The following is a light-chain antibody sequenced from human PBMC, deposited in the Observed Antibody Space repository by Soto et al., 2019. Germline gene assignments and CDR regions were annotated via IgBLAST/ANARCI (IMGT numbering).Light chain of an antibody. J-gene: IGLJ2*01. V-gene: IGLV4-69*01. CDR3: QTWGTGIRV. CDR2: LNSDGSH. Sequence: QLVLTQSPSASASLGASVKLTCTLSSGHSSYAIARHQQQPEKGPRYLMKLNSDGSHSKGDGIPDRFSGSNSGTERYLTISSLQSEDEADYYCQTWGTGIRVFGGGTKLTVL. CDR1: SGHSSYA.